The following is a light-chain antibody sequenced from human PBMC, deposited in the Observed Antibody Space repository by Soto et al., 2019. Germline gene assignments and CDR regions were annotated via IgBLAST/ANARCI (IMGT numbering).Light chain of an antibody. CDR1: QNNNSW. Sequence: DIQMTRTPSSLSPYVGDRVTITCRARQNNNSWLAWSQQKPGRAPKLLIFDASSLESGVPSRFRGSGSGTEFSLTISSLQPDDFATYYCQQYKSFPWTFGQGTKVDIK. CDR3: QQYKSFPWT. CDR2: DAS. V-gene: IGKV1-5*01. J-gene: IGKJ1*01.